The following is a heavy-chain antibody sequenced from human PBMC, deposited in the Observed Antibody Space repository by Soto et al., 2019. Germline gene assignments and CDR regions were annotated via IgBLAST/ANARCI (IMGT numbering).Heavy chain of an antibody. CDR1: GFTFSSYA. D-gene: IGHD6-19*01. J-gene: IGHJ4*02. Sequence: GGSLRLSCAASGFTFSSYAMSWVRQAPGKGLEWVSAISGSGGTTYYADSVKGRFTFSRDNSKNTLYLQMNSLRAEDTAVYYCAKVLDSSGWFDYWGQGTLVTVSS. CDR2: ISGSGGTT. CDR3: AKVLDSSGWFDY. V-gene: IGHV3-23*01.